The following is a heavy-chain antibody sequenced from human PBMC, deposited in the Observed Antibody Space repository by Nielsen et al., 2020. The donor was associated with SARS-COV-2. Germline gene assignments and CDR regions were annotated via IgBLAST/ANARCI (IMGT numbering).Heavy chain of an antibody. Sequence: SETLSLTCTVSGGSISSYYWSWIRQPPGKGLEWIGYIYYSGSTYYNPSLKSRVTISVDTSKNQFSLKLSSVTAADTAVYYCATRSRGYSTSAGLGIAFDIWGQGTMVTVSS. V-gene: IGHV4-59*06. J-gene: IGHJ3*02. CDR2: IYYSGST. CDR1: GGSISSYY. CDR3: ATRSRGYSTSAGLGIAFDI. D-gene: IGHD5-12*01.